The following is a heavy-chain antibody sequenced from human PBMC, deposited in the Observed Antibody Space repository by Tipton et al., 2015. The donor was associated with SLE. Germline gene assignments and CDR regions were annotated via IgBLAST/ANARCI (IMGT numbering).Heavy chain of an antibody. CDR1: GFIFSNND. CDR2: IGKGGDT. V-gene: IGHV3-13*01. J-gene: IGHJ3*02. D-gene: IGHD2-2*01. Sequence: SLRLSCAASGFIFSNNDIHWLRQPTGEGLEWVAGIGKGGDTYYSGSVKGRFTISRENAKNFVYLQMNSLRVGDTAVYYCAREAHATFDIWGQGTMVIVSS. CDR3: AREAHATFDI.